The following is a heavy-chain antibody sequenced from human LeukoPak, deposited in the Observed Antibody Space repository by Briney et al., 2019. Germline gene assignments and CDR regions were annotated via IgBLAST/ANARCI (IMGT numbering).Heavy chain of an antibody. D-gene: IGHD1-26*01. CDR1: GGSISSGVYY. Sequence: PSETLSLTCTVSGGSISSGVYYWTWIRQPAGKGLEWIGQIYTSGTTNYNPSLKSRVTISLDTSKNQFSLKLSSVTAADTAVYYCATSSGSYYYWGQGTLVTVSS. CDR2: IYTSGTT. J-gene: IGHJ4*02. V-gene: IGHV4-61*09. CDR3: ATSSGSYYY.